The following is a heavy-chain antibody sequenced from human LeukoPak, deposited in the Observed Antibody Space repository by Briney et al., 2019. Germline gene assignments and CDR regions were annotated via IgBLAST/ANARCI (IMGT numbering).Heavy chain of an antibody. CDR2: IYPGDSDT. V-gene: IGHV5-51*01. D-gene: IGHD4-23*01. CDR1: GYKFTTYW. J-gene: IGHJ4*02. Sequence: GESLKISCNVSGYKFTTYWIGWVRQLPGKGLEWMGIIYPGDSDTRYSPSFQGQVTISADKSINTAFLQWSSLQASDTAMYYCARLGNSLDYWGQGTLVTVSS. CDR3: ARLGNSLDY.